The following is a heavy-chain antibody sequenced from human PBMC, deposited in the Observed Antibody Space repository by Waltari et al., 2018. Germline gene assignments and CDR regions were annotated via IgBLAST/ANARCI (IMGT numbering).Heavy chain of an antibody. CDR2: INQGGSDK. Sequence: EVQLVEYGGGLVQHGGSLRLSCAASGFTFTRYWMSWVRQAPGKGLECVANINQGGSDKNYVDSVKGRFTITRDNAKNSLYLQMNSLIAEDTAVYYCARTGDDYWGQGTLVTVSS. D-gene: IGHD1-1*01. J-gene: IGHJ4*02. V-gene: IGHV3-7*03. CDR1: GFTFTRYW. CDR3: ARTGDDY.